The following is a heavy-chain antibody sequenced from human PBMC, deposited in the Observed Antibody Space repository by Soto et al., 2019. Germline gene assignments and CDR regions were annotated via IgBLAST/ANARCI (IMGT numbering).Heavy chain of an antibody. CDR3: AKRPSGYGGKEETSY. CDR1: GFTFSSYA. Sequence: EVQLLEAGGGLVQPGGSLRLSCAASGFTFSSYAMSWVRQAPGKGLEWVSAISGSGGSTYYADSVKGRFTISRDNSKNTLYLQMNSLRAEDTAVYYCAKRPSGYGGKEETSYWGQGTLVTVSS. CDR2: ISGSGGST. D-gene: IGHD2-15*01. V-gene: IGHV3-23*01. J-gene: IGHJ4*02.